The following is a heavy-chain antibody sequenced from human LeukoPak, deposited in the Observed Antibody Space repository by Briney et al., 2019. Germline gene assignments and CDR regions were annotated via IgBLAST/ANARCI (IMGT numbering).Heavy chain of an antibody. V-gene: IGHV4-61*02. J-gene: IGHJ6*03. CDR2: IYTSGST. CDR3: ARGVTMDV. D-gene: IGHD4-11*01. Sequence: SETLSLTCTVSGGSISSGSYYWSWIRQPAGKGLEWIGRIYTSGSTNYNPSLKSRVTISVDTSKNQFSLKLSSVTAADTAVYYCARGVTMDVWGKGTTVSVSS. CDR1: GGSISSGSYY.